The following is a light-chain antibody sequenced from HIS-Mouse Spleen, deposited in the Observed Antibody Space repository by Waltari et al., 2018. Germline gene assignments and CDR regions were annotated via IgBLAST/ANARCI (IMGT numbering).Light chain of an antibody. V-gene: IGLV2-23*01. CDR3: CSYAGSSTWV. Sequence: QSALTQPASVSGSPGQSITVSCTGTSSDVGSYNLFSWYQQHPGKAPILMIYEGSKRPSGVSNRFSGSKSGNTAFLTISGLQAEEEADYYCCSYAGSSTWVFGGGTKLTVL. J-gene: IGLJ3*02. CDR1: SSDVGSYNL. CDR2: EGS.